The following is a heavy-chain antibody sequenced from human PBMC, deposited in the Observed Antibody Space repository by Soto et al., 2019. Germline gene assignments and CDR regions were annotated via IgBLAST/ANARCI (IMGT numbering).Heavy chain of an antibody. CDR3: GRRGYCGSTNCHGRYGLDV. CDR2: IIPISGTT. V-gene: IGHV1-69*01. Sequence: QVQLVPSGAEVKKPGSSVKVSCKASGGSFSSDGITLVRQAPGQVLEWMGGIIPISGTTIDAKKFQVRVTITADESTSTADMELRNLRSEDTPVYYCGRRGYCGSTNCHGRYGLDVWGQGTTVTVSS. CDR1: GGSFSSDG. J-gene: IGHJ6*02. D-gene: IGHD2-2*01.